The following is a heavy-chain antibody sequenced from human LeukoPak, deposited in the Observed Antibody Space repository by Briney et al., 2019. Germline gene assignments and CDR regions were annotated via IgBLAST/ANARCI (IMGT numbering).Heavy chain of an antibody. V-gene: IGHV1-46*01. CDR1: GYTFTRYY. D-gene: IGHD1-1*01. CDR2: INPSGGST. CDR3: ARALAGAPRPNDAFDL. J-gene: IGHJ3*01. Sequence: ASVKVSCKASGYTFTRYYMHCVRQAPGQGLEWMGIINPSGGSTSYAQKFQGRVTMTRDTSTGTVYMELSSLRSEDTALYYCARALAGAPRPNDAFDLWGQGTMVTVSS.